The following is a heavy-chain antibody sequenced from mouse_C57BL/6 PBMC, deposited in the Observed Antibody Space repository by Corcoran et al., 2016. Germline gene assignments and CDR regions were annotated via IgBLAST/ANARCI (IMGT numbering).Heavy chain of an antibody. Sequence: EVQLQQSGPELVKPGASVKISCKASGYTFTDYYMNWVKQRHGKSLEWIGDINPNNGGTSYNQKFKGKVTLTVDKSSSTAYMELRSLTSEDSAVYYCANYFGSSPNWYFDVWGTGTTVTVSS. CDR1: GYTFTDYY. CDR3: ANYFGSSPNWYFDV. CDR2: INPNNGGT. D-gene: IGHD1-1*01. V-gene: IGHV1-26*01. J-gene: IGHJ1*03.